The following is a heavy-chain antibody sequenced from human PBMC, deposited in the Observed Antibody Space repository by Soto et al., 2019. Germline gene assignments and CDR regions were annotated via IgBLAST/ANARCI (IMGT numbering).Heavy chain of an antibody. CDR2: IYYSGST. V-gene: IGHV4-61*01. CDR1: GGSVSSGTYF. J-gene: IGHJ6*02. Sequence: PSETLSLTCSVSGGSVSSGTYFWSWIRQSPGKRLEWIAYIYYSGSTNYNPSLKSRATISVDTSKSQFSLTLTSVTAADAAVYYCARSPNYYYYGFDVWSQGTTVTVSS. D-gene: IGHD3-10*01. CDR3: ARSPNYYYYGFDV.